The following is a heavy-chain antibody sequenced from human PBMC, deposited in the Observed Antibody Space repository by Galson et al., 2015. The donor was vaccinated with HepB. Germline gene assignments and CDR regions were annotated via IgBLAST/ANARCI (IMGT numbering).Heavy chain of an antibody. CDR3: VRTISGWYIDY. D-gene: IGHD6-19*01. CDR1: GFTFSSYA. Sequence: LRLSCAASGFTFSSYAMNWVRQAPGKGLEWVSGTSGSGGTTHYTDSVKGRYTISRDNSKSTLYLQMNSLRDEDTAVYYCVRTISGWYIDYWGQGTQVIVSS. V-gene: IGHV3-23*01. CDR2: TSGSGGTT. J-gene: IGHJ4*02.